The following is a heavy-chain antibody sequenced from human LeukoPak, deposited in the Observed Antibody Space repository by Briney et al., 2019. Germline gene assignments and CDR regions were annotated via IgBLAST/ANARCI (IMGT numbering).Heavy chain of an antibody. CDR1: GFTFSNYW. CDR2: ISDGGGST. CDR3: AKDARRTSGWYFFDY. D-gene: IGHD6-19*01. V-gene: IGHV3-23*01. J-gene: IGHJ4*02. Sequence: QSGGSLRLSCAASGFTFSNYWMSWVRQAPGKGLEWVSAISDGGGSTYYADSVKGRFTISRDNSKNTLFLQMNSLRAEDTAVYYCAKDARRTSGWYFFDYWGQGTLVTVSS.